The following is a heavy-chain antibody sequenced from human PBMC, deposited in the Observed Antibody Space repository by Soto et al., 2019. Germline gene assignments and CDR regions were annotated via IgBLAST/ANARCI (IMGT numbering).Heavy chain of an antibody. CDR1: GFTFSSYA. Sequence: GGSLRLSCAASGFTFSSYAMSWVRQAPGKGLEWVSAISGSGGSTYYADSVKGRFTISRDNSKNTLYLQMNSLRAEDTAVYYCAASVDYGDYEGYNAFDIWGQGTMVTVSS. V-gene: IGHV3-23*01. J-gene: IGHJ3*02. CDR2: ISGSGGST. CDR3: AASVDYGDYEGYNAFDI. D-gene: IGHD4-17*01.